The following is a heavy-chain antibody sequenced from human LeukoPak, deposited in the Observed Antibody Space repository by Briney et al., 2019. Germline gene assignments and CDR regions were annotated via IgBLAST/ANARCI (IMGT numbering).Heavy chain of an antibody. D-gene: IGHD4-17*01. V-gene: IGHV3-23*01. CDR2: IRGSGGST. J-gene: IGHJ4*02. Sequence: GGSLRLSCAASGFTFSSYAMSWVRQAPWKGLEWVSAIRGSGGSTHYADSVKGRFTISRDNSKNTLYLQMNSLRAEDTAVYYCARDQDYGDYEGHIGWGQGTLVTVSS. CDR1: GFTFSSYA. CDR3: ARDQDYGDYEGHIG.